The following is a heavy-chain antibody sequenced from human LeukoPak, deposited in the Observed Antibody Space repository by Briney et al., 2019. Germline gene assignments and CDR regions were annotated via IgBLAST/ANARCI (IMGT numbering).Heavy chain of an antibody. CDR1: GGSFSGYY. V-gene: IGHV4-34*01. J-gene: IGHJ5*02. D-gene: IGHD3-3*01. CDR2: INHSGST. Sequence: KPSETLSLTCAVYGGSFSGYYRSWIRQPPGKGLEWIGEINHSGSTNYNPSLKSRVTISVDTSKNQFSLKLSSVTAADTAVYYCARAHTYYDFWSGYSGSIRTSWFDPWGQGTLVTVSS. CDR3: ARAHTYYDFWSGYSGSIRTSWFDP.